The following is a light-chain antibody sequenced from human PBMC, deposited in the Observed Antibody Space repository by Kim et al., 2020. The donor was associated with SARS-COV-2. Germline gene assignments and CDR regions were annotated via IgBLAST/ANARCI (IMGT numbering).Light chain of an antibody. CDR3: QQLNYYPIT. J-gene: IGKJ5*01. Sequence: ATVGESVTLHCRASQGISSYLAWYQQQPGKAPKLLIYAASTLQSGVPSRFSGSGSGTDFTLTISSLQPEDFAAYYCQQLNYYPITFGQGTRLEIK. V-gene: IGKV1-9*01. CDR2: AAS. CDR1: QGISSY.